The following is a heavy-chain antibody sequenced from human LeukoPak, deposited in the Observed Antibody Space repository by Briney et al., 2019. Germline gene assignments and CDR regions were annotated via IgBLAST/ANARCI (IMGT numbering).Heavy chain of an antibody. J-gene: IGHJ4*02. CDR2: IKQDGSEK. CDR3: ARDTGGGYSCYDC. CDR1: GFTFSSYW. Sequence: GGSLRLSCAASGFTFSSYWMTWIRQAPGKGLVWVANIKQDGSEKYYVDSVKGRFTISRDNAKNSLYLQMNSLRAEDTAVYYCARDTGGGYSCYDCWGQGTLVTVSS. V-gene: IGHV3-7*01. D-gene: IGHD5-18*01.